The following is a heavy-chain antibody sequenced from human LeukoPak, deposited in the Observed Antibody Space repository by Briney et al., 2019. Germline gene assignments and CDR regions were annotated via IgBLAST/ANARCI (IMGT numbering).Heavy chain of an antibody. D-gene: IGHD4-17*01. CDR1: GFTFSSYG. V-gene: IGHV3-33*06. Sequence: GRSLRLSCAASGFTFSSYGMHWVRQAPGKGLEWVAVIWYDGSNKYYADSVKGRFTISRDNSKNTLYLQMNSLSAEDTAVYYCAKALDYGDQNFDYWGQGTLVTVSS. CDR2: IWYDGSNK. CDR3: AKALDYGDQNFDY. J-gene: IGHJ4*02.